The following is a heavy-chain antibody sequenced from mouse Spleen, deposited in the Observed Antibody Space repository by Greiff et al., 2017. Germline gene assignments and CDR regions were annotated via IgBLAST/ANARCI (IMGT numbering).Heavy chain of an antibody. Sequence: EVKLVESGAELVKPGASVKLSCTASGFNIKDYYMHWVKQRTEQGLEWIGRIDPEDGETKYAPKFQGKATITADTSSNTAYLQLSSLTSEDTAVYYCARGTVVRYYAMDYWGQGTSVTVSS. V-gene: IGHV14-2*01. J-gene: IGHJ4*01. CDR1: GFNIKDYY. CDR3: ARGTVVRYYAMDY. CDR2: IDPEDGET. D-gene: IGHD1-1*01.